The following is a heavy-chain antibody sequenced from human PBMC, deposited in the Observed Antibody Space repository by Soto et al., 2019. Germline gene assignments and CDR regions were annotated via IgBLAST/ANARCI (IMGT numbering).Heavy chain of an antibody. CDR2: ISSSSSTI. V-gene: IGHV3-48*01. CDR1: GFTFSSYS. CDR3: ARKDLLNWFDP. Sequence: EVQLVESGGGLVQPGGSLRLSCAAAGFTFSSYSMNWFRQAPGQWLEWVSYISSSSSTIYYADSVKGRFTISRDNAKNSLYLQMNSLRAEDTAMYYCARKDLLNWFDPGGQGTLVTVSS. J-gene: IGHJ5*02. D-gene: IGHD2-15*01.